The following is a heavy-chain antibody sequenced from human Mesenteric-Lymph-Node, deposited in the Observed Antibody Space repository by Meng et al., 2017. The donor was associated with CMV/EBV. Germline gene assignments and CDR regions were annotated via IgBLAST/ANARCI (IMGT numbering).Heavy chain of an antibody. J-gene: IGHJ4*02. CDR2: IYYTGKT. CDR1: GGSISSGSHY. V-gene: IGHV4-39*07. Sequence: GSLRLSCAVSGGSISSGSHYWAWIRQSPGKGLEWIASIYYTGKTFYNPSLESRVTVSVDTSQNQFSLNLSSVTAADTAVYYCARDRGKQGGFDSWGQGTLVTVSS. D-gene: IGHD3-16*01. CDR3: ARDRGKQGGFDS.